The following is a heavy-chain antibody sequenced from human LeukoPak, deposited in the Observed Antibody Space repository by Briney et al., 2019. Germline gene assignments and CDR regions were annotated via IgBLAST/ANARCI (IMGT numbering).Heavy chain of an antibody. CDR3: ARVRYGSGSLYYYYYYMDV. Sequence: PSETLSLTCAVSGGSISSGGYSWSWIRQPPGKGLEWIGYIYYSGSTYYNPSLKSRVTISVDTSKNQFSLKLSSVTAADTAIYYCARVRYGSGSLYYYYYYMDVWGKGTTVTISS. CDR1: GGSISSGGYS. D-gene: IGHD3-10*01. CDR2: IYYSGST. V-gene: IGHV4-30-4*07. J-gene: IGHJ6*03.